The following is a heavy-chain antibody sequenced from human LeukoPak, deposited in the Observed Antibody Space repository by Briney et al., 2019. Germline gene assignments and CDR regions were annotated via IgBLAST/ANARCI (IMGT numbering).Heavy chain of an antibody. Sequence: SETLSLTCAVSGGSISSGSCSWNWIRQPPGKGLEWIGSIYYSGSTYYNPSLKSRVTISVDTSKNQFSLKLSSVTAADTAVYYCARHGNTVTGNWFDPWGQGTLVTVSS. CDR3: ARHGNTVTGNWFDP. V-gene: IGHV4-30-2*03. D-gene: IGHD4-17*01. J-gene: IGHJ5*02. CDR1: GGSISSGSCS. CDR2: IYYSGST.